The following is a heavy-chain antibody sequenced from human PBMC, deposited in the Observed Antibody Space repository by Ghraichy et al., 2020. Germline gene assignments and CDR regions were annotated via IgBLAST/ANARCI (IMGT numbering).Heavy chain of an antibody. V-gene: IGHV4-39*01. Sequence: SQTLSLTCTVSGGSIGSDYYWAWIRQPPGKGLEWIGSIFYDGSAYYNPSLKSRVTISVDTSKNQFSLKLSSVTAADPAVYHGARCAMPATLGWFGPWGQGTLVTVSS. CDR1: GGSIGSDYY. D-gene: IGHD1-26*01. J-gene: IGHJ5*02. CDR2: IFYDGSA. CDR3: ARCAMPATLGWFGP.